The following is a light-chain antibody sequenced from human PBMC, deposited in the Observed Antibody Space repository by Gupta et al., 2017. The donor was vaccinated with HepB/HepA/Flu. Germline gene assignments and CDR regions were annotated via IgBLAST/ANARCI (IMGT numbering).Light chain of an antibody. V-gene: IGLV1-44*01. Sequence: QSLLPQPPSASRTPGQRFTIPDSGGSSNIGGNSVNWYQQHPGTAPKLLIYSISQRPSGVSDRFSDSKSGNSASLAISGLQSEDEADYYCSAYTNSVNISVFGRGTKLTVL. J-gene: IGLJ2*01. CDR3: SAYTNSVNISV. CDR2: SIS. CDR1: SSNIGGNS.